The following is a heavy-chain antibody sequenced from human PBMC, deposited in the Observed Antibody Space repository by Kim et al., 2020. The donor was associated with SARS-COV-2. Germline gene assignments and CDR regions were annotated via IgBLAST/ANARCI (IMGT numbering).Heavy chain of an antibody. V-gene: IGHV3-33*05. CDR3: ASNYDILTGYYMGRSNYFDY. CDR1: GFTFSSYG. J-gene: IGHJ4*02. CDR2: ISYDGSNK. D-gene: IGHD3-9*01. Sequence: GGSLRLSCAASGFTFSSYGMHWVRQAPGKGLEWVAVISYDGSNKYYADSVKGRFTISRDNSKNTLYLQMNSLRAEDTAVYYCASNYDILTGYYMGRSNYFDYWGQGTLVTVSS.